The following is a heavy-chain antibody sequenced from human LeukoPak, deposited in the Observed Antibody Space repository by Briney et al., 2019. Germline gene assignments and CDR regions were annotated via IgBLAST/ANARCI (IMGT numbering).Heavy chain of an antibody. CDR1: GFTFSSYS. V-gene: IGHV3-48*04. CDR2: ISSSSSTI. J-gene: IGHJ4*02. Sequence: TGGSLRLSCAASGFTFSSYSMNWVRQAPGKGLEWVSYISSSSSTIYYADSVKGRFTISRDNAKNSLYLQMNSLRAEDTAVYYCARRAGGWYGRIFDYWGQGTLVTVSS. D-gene: IGHD6-19*01. CDR3: ARRAGGWYGRIFDY.